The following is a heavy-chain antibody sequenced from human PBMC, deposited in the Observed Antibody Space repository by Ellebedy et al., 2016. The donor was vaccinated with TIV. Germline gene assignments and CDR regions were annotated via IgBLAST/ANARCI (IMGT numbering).Heavy chain of an antibody. Sequence: SETLSLXXTVSGGSISSSSYYWGWIRQPPGKGLEWIGSIYYSGSTYYNPSLKSRVTISVDTSKNQFSLKLSSVTAADTAVYYCARHAVSYYYDSSGYYRHWFDPWGQGTLVTVSS. J-gene: IGHJ5*02. CDR1: GGSISSSSYY. CDR2: IYYSGST. V-gene: IGHV4-39*01. D-gene: IGHD3-22*01. CDR3: ARHAVSYYYDSSGYYRHWFDP.